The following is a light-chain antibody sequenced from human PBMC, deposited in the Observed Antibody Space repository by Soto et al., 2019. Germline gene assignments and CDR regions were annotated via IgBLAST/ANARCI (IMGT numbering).Light chain of an antibody. V-gene: IGKV3-20*01. J-gene: IGKJ4*01. CDR2: GAS. Sequence: ETVLTQLPGTLSLSPGDRATLSCRASQSLSSDSLAWYQQKPGQAPRLLIYGASSRANGIPDRFSGSGSGTDFTLTISRLEPEDFAVYYCHQYGSSPLTFGGGTKVDIK. CDR1: QSLSSDS. CDR3: HQYGSSPLT.